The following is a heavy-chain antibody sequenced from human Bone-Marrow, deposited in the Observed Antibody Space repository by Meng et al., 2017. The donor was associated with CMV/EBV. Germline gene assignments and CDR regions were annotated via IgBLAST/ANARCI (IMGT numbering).Heavy chain of an antibody. CDR2: ISGSGGST. CDR3: AKLRGYSFQDYFDY. V-gene: IGHV3-23*01. J-gene: IGHJ4*02. D-gene: IGHD5-18*01. Sequence: ETLSLTCSFPGDSISSYYWSWVRQAPGKGLEWVSAISGSGGSTYYADSVKGRFTISRDNSKNTLYLQMNSLRAEDTAVYYCAKLRGYSFQDYFDYWGQGTLVTVSS. CDR1: GDSISSYY.